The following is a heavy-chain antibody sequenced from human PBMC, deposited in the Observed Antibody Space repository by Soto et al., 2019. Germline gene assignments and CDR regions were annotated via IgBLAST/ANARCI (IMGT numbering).Heavy chain of an antibody. CDR1: FTSYY. Sequence: FTSYYMHWVRQAPGQGLEWIGEINHSGSTNYNPSLKSRVTISVDTSKNQFSLKLSSVTAADTAVYYCARAYSSSYLRWFDPWGQGTLVTVSS. D-gene: IGHD6-13*01. CDR2: INHSGST. V-gene: IGHV4-34*01. J-gene: IGHJ5*02. CDR3: ARAYSSSYLRWFDP.